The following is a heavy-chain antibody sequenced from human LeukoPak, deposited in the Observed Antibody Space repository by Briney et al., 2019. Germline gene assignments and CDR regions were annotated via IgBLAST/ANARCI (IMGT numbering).Heavy chain of an antibody. CDR3: ARDNWNYGSSMDV. D-gene: IGHD1-7*01. CDR2: IYYSGST. CDR1: GGSISSYY. Sequence: SETLSLTCTVSGGSISSYYWSWIRQPPGKGLEWIGYIYYSGSTNYNPSLKSRVTISVDTSKNQFSLKLSSVTAADTAVYYCARDNWNYGSSMDVWGQWTTVTVSS. J-gene: IGHJ6*02. V-gene: IGHV4-59*01.